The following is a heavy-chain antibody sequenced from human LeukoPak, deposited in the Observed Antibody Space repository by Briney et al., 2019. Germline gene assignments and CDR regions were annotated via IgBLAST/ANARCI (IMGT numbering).Heavy chain of an antibody. CDR2: INHSGST. CDR1: GGSFSGYY. CDR3: ARATISVIQLNYGMDV. J-gene: IGHJ6*02. D-gene: IGHD5-12*01. Sequence: SETLSLTCAVYGGSFSGYYWSWIRQPPGKGLAWIGEINHSGSTNYNPSLKSRVPISVDTSKNQFSLKLSSVTAADTAVYYCARATISVIQLNYGMDVWGQGTTVTVSS. V-gene: IGHV4-34*01.